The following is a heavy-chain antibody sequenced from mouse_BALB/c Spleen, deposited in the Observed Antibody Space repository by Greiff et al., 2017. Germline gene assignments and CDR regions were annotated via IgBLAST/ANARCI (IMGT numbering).Heavy chain of an antibody. CDR3: ARHLYAMDY. Sequence: DVKLVESGGGLVQPGGSLKLSCAASGFTFSSYTMSWVRQTPEKRLEWVAYISNGGGSTYYPDTVKGRFTISRDNAKNTLYLQMSSLKSEDTAMYYCARHLYAMDYWGQGTSVTVSS. V-gene: IGHV5-12-2*01. CDR1: GFTFSSYT. CDR2: ISNGGGST. J-gene: IGHJ4*01.